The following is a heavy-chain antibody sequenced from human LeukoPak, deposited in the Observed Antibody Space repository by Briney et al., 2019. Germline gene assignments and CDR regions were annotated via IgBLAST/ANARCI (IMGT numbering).Heavy chain of an antibody. Sequence: SGTLSLTCAVSGGSISSSNWWSWVRQPPGKGLEWIGEIYHSGSTNYNPSLKSRVTISVDKSKNQFSLKLSSVTAADTAVYYCARVVVTANYYYYGMDVWGQGTTVTVSS. CDR1: GGSISSSNW. J-gene: IGHJ6*02. CDR2: IYHSGST. V-gene: IGHV4-4*02. D-gene: IGHD2-21*02. CDR3: ARVVVTANYYYYGMDV.